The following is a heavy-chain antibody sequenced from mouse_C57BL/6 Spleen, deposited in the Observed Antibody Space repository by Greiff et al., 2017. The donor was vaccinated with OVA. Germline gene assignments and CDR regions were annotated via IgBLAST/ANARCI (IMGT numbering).Heavy chain of an antibody. D-gene: IGHD3-2*02. Sequence: DVMLVESGGGLVKPGGSLKLSCAASGFTFSSYAMSWVRQTPEKRLEWVATISDGGSYTYYPDNVKGRFTISRDNAKNNLYLQMSHLKSEDTAMYYCAREGGSGYVSFAYWGQGTLVTVSA. J-gene: IGHJ3*01. CDR3: AREGGSGYVSFAY. V-gene: IGHV5-4*01. CDR1: GFTFSSYA. CDR2: ISDGGSYT.